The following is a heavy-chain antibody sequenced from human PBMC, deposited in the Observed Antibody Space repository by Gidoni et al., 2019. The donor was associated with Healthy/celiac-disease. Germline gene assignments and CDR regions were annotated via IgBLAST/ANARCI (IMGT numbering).Heavy chain of an antibody. CDR3: AKGSRSDYFSLGY. CDR2: ISGIGGST. J-gene: IGHJ4*02. Sequence: EVQLLESGGGLVQPGGSLRLSCAASGFTFSSYAMSWVRQAPGKGLEWVSAISGIGGSTYYADSVKGRFTISRDNSKNTLYLQMNSLRAEDTAVYYCAKGSRSDYFSLGYWGQGTLVTVSS. CDR1: GFTFSSYA. D-gene: IGHD4-17*01. V-gene: IGHV3-23*01.